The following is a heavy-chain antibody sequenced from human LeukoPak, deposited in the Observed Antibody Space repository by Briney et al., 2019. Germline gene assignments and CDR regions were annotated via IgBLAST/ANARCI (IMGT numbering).Heavy chain of an antibody. CDR1: GYTFTGYY. D-gene: IGHD3-9*01. CDR3: ARALPGRGYFGWLPGPNWFDP. V-gene: IGHV1-2*02. CDR2: INPNSGGT. Sequence: ASVKVSCKASGYTFTGYYMHWVRQAPGQGLEWMGWINPNSGGTNYAQKFQGRVTMTRDTSISTAYMELSRLRSDDTAVYYWARALPGRGYFGWLPGPNWFDPWGQGTLVTVSS. J-gene: IGHJ5*02.